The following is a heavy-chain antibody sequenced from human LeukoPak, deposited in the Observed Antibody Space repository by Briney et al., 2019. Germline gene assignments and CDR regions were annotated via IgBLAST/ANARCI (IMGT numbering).Heavy chain of an antibody. J-gene: IGHJ4*02. CDR1: GFTFSSYA. CDR2: ISYDGSNK. CDR3: AREGSPNYFDY. V-gene: IGHV3-30-3*01. Sequence: PGGSLRLSCAASGFTFSSYAMHWVRQAPGKGLEWVAVISYDGSNKYYADSVKGRFTISRDNSKNTLYLQMNSLRAEDTAVYYCAREGSPNYFDYRGQGTLVTVSS. D-gene: IGHD1-26*01.